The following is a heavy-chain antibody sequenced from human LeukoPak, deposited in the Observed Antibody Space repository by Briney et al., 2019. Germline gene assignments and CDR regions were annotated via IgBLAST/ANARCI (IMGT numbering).Heavy chain of an antibody. V-gene: IGHV3-15*01. J-gene: IGHJ4*02. CDR3: TTGITMVRGVIHLIDY. CDR2: IKSKTDGGTT. CDR1: GFTFSNAW. D-gene: IGHD3-10*01. Sequence: GGSLRLSCTASGFTFSNAWMSWVRQAPGKGLEWVGRIKSKTDGGTTDYAAPVKGRFTISRDDSKNTLYLQMNSLKTEDTAVDYCTTGITMVRGVIHLIDYWGQGTLVTVSS.